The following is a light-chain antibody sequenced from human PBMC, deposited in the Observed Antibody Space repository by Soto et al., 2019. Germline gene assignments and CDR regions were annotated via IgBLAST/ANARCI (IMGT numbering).Light chain of an antibody. Sequence: EVVLTQSPGTLSLSKGERATLSCRASQSVSSSYLAWYQQKPGQAPRLLIYGASSRATGIPDRFSGSGSGTDFTLTISRLEPEDFAVYYCPQYGSSPWTFGQGSKVDI. CDR3: PQYGSSPWT. CDR1: QSVSSSY. CDR2: GAS. V-gene: IGKV3-20*01. J-gene: IGKJ1*01.